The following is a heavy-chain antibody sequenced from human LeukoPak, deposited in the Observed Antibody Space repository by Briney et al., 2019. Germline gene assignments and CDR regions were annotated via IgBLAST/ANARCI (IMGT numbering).Heavy chain of an antibody. CDR2: IYFSGST. Sequence: PSETLSLTCTVSGGSDSSDSFHCSWIRQPPGKGLEWIGYIYFSGSTNYNPSLKSRATISVDTSKNQFSLKLSSVTAADTAVYHCARAAGGNSHFDYWGQGTLVTVSS. CDR3: ARAAGGNSHFDY. J-gene: IGHJ4*02. D-gene: IGHD4-23*01. V-gene: IGHV4-61*01. CDR1: GGSDSSDSFH.